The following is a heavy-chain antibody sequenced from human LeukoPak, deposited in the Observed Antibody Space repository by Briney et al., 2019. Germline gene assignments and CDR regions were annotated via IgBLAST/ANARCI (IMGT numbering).Heavy chain of an antibody. J-gene: IGHJ3*02. CDR2: IRSKAYGGTT. D-gene: IGHD6-13*01. CDR3: TRAPYSSSGAFDI. CDR1: GFTFGDYT. Sequence: GGSLRLSCTASGFTFGDYTISWVRQAPGKGLEWVGFIRSKAYGGTTEYAASVKGRFTISRDDSKSIAYLQMNSLKTEDTAVYYRTRAPYSSSGAFDIWGQGTMVTVSS. V-gene: IGHV3-49*04.